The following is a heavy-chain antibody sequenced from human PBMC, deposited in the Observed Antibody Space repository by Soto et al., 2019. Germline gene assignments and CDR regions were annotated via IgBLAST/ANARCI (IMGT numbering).Heavy chain of an antibody. D-gene: IGHD2-15*01. CDR2: ISSSSSYI. V-gene: IGHV3-21*06. J-gene: IGHJ4*02. CDR3: ARGLDCSGGSCYRPDPRGDY. Sequence: GSLRLSCAASGFTFSSYSMNWVRQAPGKGLEWVSSISSSSSYIYYADSVKGRFTISRDNAKNSLYLQMNSLRAEDTAVYYCARGLDCSGGSCYRPDPRGDYWGQGTLVTVSS. CDR1: GFTFSSYS.